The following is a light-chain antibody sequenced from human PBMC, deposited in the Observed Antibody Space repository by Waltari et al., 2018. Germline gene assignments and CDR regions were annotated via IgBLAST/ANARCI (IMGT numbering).Light chain of an antibody. J-gene: IGLJ3*02. CDR3: RSYDSYWGVV. V-gene: IGLV1-40*01. CDR1: GANFGAGFD. CDR2: NNN. Sequence: QSVLTQPPSVSGAPGQRVTISCTGSGANFGAGFDVHWYQQLPGAVPKLLISNNNKRPSGVPERFSPSMSGTSASLAITGLQAEDEGDYFCRSYDSYWGVVFGGGTKLTVL.